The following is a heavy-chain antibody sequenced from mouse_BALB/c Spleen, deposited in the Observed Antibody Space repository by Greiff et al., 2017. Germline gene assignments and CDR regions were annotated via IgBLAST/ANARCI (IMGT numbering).Heavy chain of an antibody. V-gene: IGHV3-6*02. CDR2: ISYDGSN. J-gene: IGHJ4*01. CDR3: ARTARARAMDY. Sequence: DVKLQESGPGLVKPSQSLSLTCSVTGYSITSGYYWNWIRQFPGNKLEWMGYISYDGSNNYNPSLKNRISITRDTSKNQFFLKLNSVTTEDTATYYCARTARARAMDYWGQGTSVTVSS. D-gene: IGHD3-1*01. CDR1: GYSITSGYY.